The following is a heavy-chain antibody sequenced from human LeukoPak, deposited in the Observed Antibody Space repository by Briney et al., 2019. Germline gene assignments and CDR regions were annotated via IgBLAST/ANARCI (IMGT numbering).Heavy chain of an antibody. V-gene: IGHV4-59*01. Sequence: SETLSLTCAVYGGSFSGYYWSWIRQPPGKGLEWIGYIYYSGSTNYNPSLKSRVTISVDTSKNQFSLKLSSVTAADTAVYYCAGMGIVVVTLDYWGQGTLVTVSS. CDR2: IYYSGST. CDR3: AGMGIVVVTLDY. J-gene: IGHJ4*02. D-gene: IGHD3-22*01. CDR1: GGSFSGYY.